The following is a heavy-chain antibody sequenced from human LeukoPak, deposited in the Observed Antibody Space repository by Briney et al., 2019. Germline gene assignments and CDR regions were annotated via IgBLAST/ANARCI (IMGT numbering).Heavy chain of an antibody. Sequence: GESLKISCKGSGSGFTSYWIGWVRRMPGEGLEWMGIIYPGDSDTRYSPSFQGQVTISADKSISTAYLQWSSLKASDTAMYYCARLPYDSSGPLFDYWGQGTLVTVSS. CDR3: ARLPYDSSGPLFDY. J-gene: IGHJ4*02. CDR1: GSGFTSYW. D-gene: IGHD3-22*01. CDR2: IYPGDSDT. V-gene: IGHV5-51*01.